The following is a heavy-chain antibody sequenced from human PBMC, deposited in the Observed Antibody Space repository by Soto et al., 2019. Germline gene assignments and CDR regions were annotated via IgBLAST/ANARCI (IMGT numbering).Heavy chain of an antibody. CDR3: SRVGLSYSLGSGFDP. D-gene: IGHD5-18*01. V-gene: IGHV3-30-3*01. CDR1: GFRFRDFA. CDR2: ISHDETQR. J-gene: IGHJ5*02. Sequence: GGSLRLSCAASGFRFRDFAMRWVRQAPGKGLEWVASISHDETQRYNTDSVEGRFTISRDLSKNTLFLQMNSLRPDDTAVYYCSRVGLSYSLGSGFDPWGQGTLVTVS.